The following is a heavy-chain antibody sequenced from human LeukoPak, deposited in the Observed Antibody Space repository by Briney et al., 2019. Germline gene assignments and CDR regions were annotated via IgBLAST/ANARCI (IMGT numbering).Heavy chain of an antibody. Sequence: PGGSLRLSCAASGFTFSNYWMSWVRQAPGKGLEWVSGLSDSGGSTYYADSVKGRFTISRDNSKNTLYLQMNSLRVEDTAVYYCAKASRATLTTVINWLDSWGQGTPVTVSS. CDR1: GFTFSNYW. CDR3: AKASRATLTTVINWLDS. CDR2: LSDSGGST. J-gene: IGHJ5*01. V-gene: IGHV3-23*01. D-gene: IGHD4-11*01.